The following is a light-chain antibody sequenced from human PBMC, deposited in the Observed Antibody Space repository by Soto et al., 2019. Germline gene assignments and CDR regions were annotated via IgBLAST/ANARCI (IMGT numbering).Light chain of an antibody. J-gene: IGLJ3*02. CDR3: CSSAGTYTSV. Sequence: QSALSQPRSVSGSPGQSVTISCTGTSSDVGGYNYVSWYQQHPGKAPKLIIYDVSKRPSGVPDGFSGSKSGITASLTISGLQAEDEADYYCCSSAGTYTSVFGGGTKLSVL. V-gene: IGLV2-11*01. CDR1: SSDVGGYNY. CDR2: DVS.